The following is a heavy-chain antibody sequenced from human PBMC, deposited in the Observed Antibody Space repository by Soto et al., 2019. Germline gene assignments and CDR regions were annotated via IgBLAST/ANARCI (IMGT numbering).Heavy chain of an antibody. D-gene: IGHD6-6*01. J-gene: IGHJ6*02. V-gene: IGHV2-5*01. CDR2: IYWNDDK. Sequence: GSGPTLVNPTQPLTLTCTFSGFSLSTSGVGVGWIRQPPGKALEWLALIYWNDDKRYSPSLKSRLTITKDTSKNQVVLTMTNMDPVDTATYYCAHGRSSSPSDPPYYYYYGMDVWGQGTTVTVSS. CDR1: GFSLSTSGVG. CDR3: AHGRSSSPSDPPYYYYYGMDV.